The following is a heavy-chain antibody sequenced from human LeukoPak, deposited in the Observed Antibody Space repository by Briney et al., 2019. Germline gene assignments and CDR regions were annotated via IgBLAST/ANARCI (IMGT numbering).Heavy chain of an antibody. CDR2: ICNNASNK. V-gene: IGHV3-33*01. Sequence: PGGSLRLSCATTGFTFSSNTIHSARPTPATALESVAAICNNASNKYYADSVNGRSTTYRDNYKNTLYLQMNSMRAEDTAVYYCARDRLRDTADAFDIWGQGKMVPVS. D-gene: IGHD5-18*01. CDR1: GFTFSSNT. CDR3: ARDRLRDTADAFDI. J-gene: IGHJ3*02.